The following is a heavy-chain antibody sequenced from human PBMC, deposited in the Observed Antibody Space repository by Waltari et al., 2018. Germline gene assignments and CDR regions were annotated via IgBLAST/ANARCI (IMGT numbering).Heavy chain of an antibody. V-gene: IGHV4-39*01. Sequence: QLQLQESGPGLVKPSETLSLTCTVSGGSISSSSYYWGWIRQPPGKGLEWIGSIYYSGSTYYTPSLKSRVTISVDTSKNQFSLKLSSVTAADTAVYYCARPGCTNGVCYPIGSFDYWGQGTLVTVSS. CDR1: GGSISSSSYY. D-gene: IGHD2-8*01. J-gene: IGHJ4*02. CDR3: ARPGCTNGVCYPIGSFDY. CDR2: IYYSGST.